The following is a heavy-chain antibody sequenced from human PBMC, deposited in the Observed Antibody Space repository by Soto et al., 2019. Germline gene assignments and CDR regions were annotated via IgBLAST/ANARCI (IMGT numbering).Heavy chain of an antibody. V-gene: IGHV4-4*07. D-gene: IGHD6-13*01. CDR1: GGSISSYY. Sequence: SETLSLTCTVSGGSISSYYCSWIRQSAGKGLEWIGRIYTSGSTNYNPSLKSLVTMSVDTSKNQFSLKLTSVTAADTAVYYCARSTAAADLFDHWGQGTLVTVSS. CDR2: IYTSGST. CDR3: ARSTAAADLFDH. J-gene: IGHJ4*02.